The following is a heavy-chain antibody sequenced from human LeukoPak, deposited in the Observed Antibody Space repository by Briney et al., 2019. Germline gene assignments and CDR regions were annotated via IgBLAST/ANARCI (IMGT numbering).Heavy chain of an antibody. CDR1: GYSFTNYW. V-gene: IGHV5-51*01. Sequence: GESLKISCKGSGYSFTNYWIGWVRQMPGKGLEWMGFIYPGDSDARYSPSFQGQVTISVDKSISTAFLQWSSLKASDTAVYYCARPGVGAKSFVDYWGQGTLVTVSS. J-gene: IGHJ4*02. D-gene: IGHD1-26*01. CDR2: IYPGDSDA. CDR3: ARPGVGAKSFVDY.